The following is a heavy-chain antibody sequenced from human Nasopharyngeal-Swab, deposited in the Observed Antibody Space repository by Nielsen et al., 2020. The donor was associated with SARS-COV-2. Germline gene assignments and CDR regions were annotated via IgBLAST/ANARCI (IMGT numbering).Heavy chain of an antibody. CDR3: AKDLQKWLVLGGYYYYNMDV. D-gene: IGHD6-19*01. V-gene: IGHV3-23*01. J-gene: IGHJ6*02. CDR2: ISGSGGST. CDR1: GFTFSSYA. Sequence: GESLKISCAASGFTFSSYAMSWVRQAPGKGLERGSSISGSGGSTYYAHSVKGRFTISRDNSKNTLYLQMNSLRAEDTAVYYCAKDLQKWLVLGGYYYYNMDVWGQGTTVTVSS.